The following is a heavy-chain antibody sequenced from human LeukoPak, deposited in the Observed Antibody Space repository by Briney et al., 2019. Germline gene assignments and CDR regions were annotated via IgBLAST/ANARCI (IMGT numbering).Heavy chain of an antibody. Sequence: GGSLRLSCAASGFTFSTYAMHWARQAPGKGLEWVTAISSDGSNKNYADFVQGRFTSSRDNSKNSLYLQMNSLRAEDTAVYYCAKGGHSYGYADYWGQGTLVTVSS. CDR3: AKGGHSYGYADY. CDR1: GFTFSTYA. V-gene: IGHV3-30*18. J-gene: IGHJ4*02. CDR2: ISSDGSNK. D-gene: IGHD5-18*01.